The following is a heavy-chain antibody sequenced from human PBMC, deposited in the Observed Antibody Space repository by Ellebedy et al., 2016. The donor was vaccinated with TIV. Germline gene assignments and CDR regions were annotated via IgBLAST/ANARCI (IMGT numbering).Heavy chain of an antibody. Sequence: GGSLRLSCAASGFTVSSNYMSWVRQAPGKGLEWVSVIYSGGSTYYADSVKGRFTISRDNSKNTLYLQMNSLRAEDTAVYYCARELWFGAYYYYGMDVWGQGTTVTVSS. CDR1: GFTVSSNY. V-gene: IGHV3-53*01. CDR3: ARELWFGAYYYYGMDV. CDR2: IYSGGST. D-gene: IGHD3-10*01. J-gene: IGHJ6*02.